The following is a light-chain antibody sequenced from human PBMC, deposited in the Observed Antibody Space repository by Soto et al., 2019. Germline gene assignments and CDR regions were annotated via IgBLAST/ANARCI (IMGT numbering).Light chain of an antibody. CDR1: SSDVGIYNL. CDR2: EVN. V-gene: IGLV2-23*02. Sequence: QSVLTQPASVSGSPGQPITISCTGTSSDVGIYNLVSWYQHFPGKAPKLMIYEVNKRPSGVSNRFSGSKSGSTASLTTSGLQADDEADYYCCSYTRSGSFVFGTGTKVTVL. CDR3: CSYTRSGSFV. J-gene: IGLJ1*01.